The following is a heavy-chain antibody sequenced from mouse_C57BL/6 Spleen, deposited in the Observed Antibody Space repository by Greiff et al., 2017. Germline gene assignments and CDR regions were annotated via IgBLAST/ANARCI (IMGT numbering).Heavy chain of an antibody. CDR2: IDPSDSYT. J-gene: IGHJ2*01. Sequence: QVQLQQPGAELVMPGASVKLSCKASGYTFTSYWMHWVKQRPGQGLEWIGEIDPSDSYTKYNQKFKGKSTLTVDKSSSTAYMQLSSLTSEDSAVYYCARVLGRFYFDYWGQGTTLTVSS. V-gene: IGHV1-69*01. CDR1: GYTFTSYW. D-gene: IGHD4-1*01. CDR3: ARVLGRFYFDY.